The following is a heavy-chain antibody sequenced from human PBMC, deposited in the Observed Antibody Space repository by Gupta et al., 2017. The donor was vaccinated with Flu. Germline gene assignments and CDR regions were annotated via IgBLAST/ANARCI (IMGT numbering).Heavy chain of an antibody. CDR2: INHSGST. CDR3: ARGPIKTVAYCSGGSCYHPYYYYGMDV. V-gene: IGHV4-34*01. D-gene: IGHD2-15*01. CDR1: GGSFSGYY. J-gene: IGHJ6*02. Sequence: QVQLQQWGAGLLKPSETLSLTCAVYGGSFSGYYWSWIRQPPGKGLEWIGEINHSGSTNYNPSLKSRVTISVDTSKNQFSLKLSSVTAADTAVYYCARGPIKTVAYCSGGSCYHPYYYYGMDVWGQGTTVTVSS.